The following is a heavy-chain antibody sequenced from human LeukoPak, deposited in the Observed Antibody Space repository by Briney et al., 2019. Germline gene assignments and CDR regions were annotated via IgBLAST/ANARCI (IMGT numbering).Heavy chain of an antibody. Sequence: PGGSLRLSCAASGFTFSSYEMNWVRRAPGKGLEWVSYISSSGSTIYYADSVKGRFTISRDNAKNSLYLQMNSLRAEDTAVYYCAILMVRGAYGMDVWGKGTTVTVSS. CDR3: AILMVRGAYGMDV. D-gene: IGHD3-10*01. J-gene: IGHJ6*04. V-gene: IGHV3-48*03. CDR2: ISSSGSTI. CDR1: GFTFSSYE.